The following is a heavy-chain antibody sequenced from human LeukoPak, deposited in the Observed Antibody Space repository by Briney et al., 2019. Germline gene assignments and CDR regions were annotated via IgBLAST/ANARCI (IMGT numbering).Heavy chain of an antibody. CDR3: ASGRSEYDVESNYYYYYMDV. J-gene: IGHJ6*03. D-gene: IGHD3-3*01. V-gene: IGHV4-39*07. Sequence: PSETLSLTCTVSGGSISSSSYYWGWIRQPPGEGLEWLGSIYYSGSTYYNPSLKSRVTISVDTSKNQFSPKLSSVTAADTAVYYCASGRSEYDVESNYYYYYMDVWGKGTTVTISS. CDR1: GGSISSSSYY. CDR2: IYYSGST.